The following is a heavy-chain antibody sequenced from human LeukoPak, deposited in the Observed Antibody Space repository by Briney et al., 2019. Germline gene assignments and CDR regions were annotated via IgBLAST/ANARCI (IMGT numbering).Heavy chain of an antibody. V-gene: IGHV4-59*01. CDR3: TRGSIAYYYMDV. D-gene: IGHD3-22*01. CDR1: GGSFNGYY. CDR2: IYYSGST. J-gene: IGHJ6*03. Sequence: SETLSLTCGVYGGSFNGYYWNWIRQPPGQGLEWIGNIYYSGSTNYNPSLKSRVTISVDTSKNQFSLKLSSVTAADTAVYYCTRGSIAYYYMDVWGKGTTVTISS.